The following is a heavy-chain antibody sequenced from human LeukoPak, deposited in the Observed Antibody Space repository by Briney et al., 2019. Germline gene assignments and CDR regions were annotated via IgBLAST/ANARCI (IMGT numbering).Heavy chain of an antibody. CDR1: GRSISSYY. CDR3: ARSGGWLQYFQH. D-gene: IGHD5-12*01. J-gene: IGHJ1*01. Sequence: PSETLSLTCTVSGRSISSYYWSWIRQPPGKGLEWIGYIYYSGSTNYNPSLKSRVTISVDTSKNQFSLKLSSVTAADTAVYYCARSGGWLQYFQHWGLGTLVTVSS. V-gene: IGHV4-59*01. CDR2: IYYSGST.